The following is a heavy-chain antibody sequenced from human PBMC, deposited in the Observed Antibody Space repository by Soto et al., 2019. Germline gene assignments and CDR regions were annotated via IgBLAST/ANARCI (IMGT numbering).Heavy chain of an antibody. D-gene: IGHD6-6*01. CDR2: INAGNGNT. J-gene: IGHJ4*02. V-gene: IGHV1-3*01. Sequence: ASVKVSCKASGYTFTSYAMHWVRQAPGQRLEWMGWINAGNGNTKYSQKFQGRVTITRDTSASTAYMELSSLRSEDTAVYYCARDLTEFIAARPDVEEASGYWGQGTLVTVSS. CDR3: ARDLTEFIAARPDVEEASGY. CDR1: GYTFTSYA.